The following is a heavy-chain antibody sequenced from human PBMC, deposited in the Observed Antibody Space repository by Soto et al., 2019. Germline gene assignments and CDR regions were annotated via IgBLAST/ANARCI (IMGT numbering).Heavy chain of an antibody. CDR2: ISGSGGST. J-gene: IGHJ5*02. D-gene: IGHD3-22*01. CDR1: KFTFSNYA. V-gene: IGHV3-23*01. Sequence: EVQLLESGGGLVQPGGSLRLSCAASKFTFSNYAMTWVRQAPGKGLEWVSSISGSGGSTYYADSVKGRFTISRDSSKNTLYLQMNSLRGEDTAVYYCAKDRRIVVGAEFDPWGQGTLVTVSS. CDR3: AKDRRIVVGAEFDP.